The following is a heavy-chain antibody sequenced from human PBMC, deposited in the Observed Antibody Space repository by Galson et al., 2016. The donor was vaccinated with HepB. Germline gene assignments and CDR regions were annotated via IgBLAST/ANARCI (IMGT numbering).Heavy chain of an antibody. Sequence: SLRLSCAASGFTFSSYAMHWVRQAPGKGLEWVAVISFDGSRKHSADSVKGRFTISRDNSNNTVFLQMNSLRAEDTAVYYCAKPRGRNYNYHYGLDVWGQGTTVTVSS. D-gene: IGHD1-1*01. J-gene: IGHJ6*02. CDR2: ISFDGSRK. CDR3: AKPRGRNYNYHYGLDV. CDR1: GFTFSSYA. V-gene: IGHV3-30*18.